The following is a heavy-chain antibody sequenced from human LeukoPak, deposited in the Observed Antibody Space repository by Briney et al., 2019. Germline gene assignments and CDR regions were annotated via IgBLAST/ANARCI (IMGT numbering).Heavy chain of an antibody. CDR3: ARHPHIVVVPAAMFDY. V-gene: IGHV3-7*03. J-gene: IGHJ4*02. D-gene: IGHD2-2*01. Sequence: GGSLRLSCAASGFTFSSYWMSWVRQAPGKELEWVANIKQDGSEKYYVDSVKGRFTISRDNAKNSLYLQMNSLRAEDTAVYYCARHPHIVVVPAAMFDYWGQGTLVTVSS. CDR1: GFTFSSYW. CDR2: IKQDGSEK.